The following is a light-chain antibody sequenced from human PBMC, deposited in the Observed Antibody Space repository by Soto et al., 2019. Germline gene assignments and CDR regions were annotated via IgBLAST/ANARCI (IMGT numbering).Light chain of an antibody. CDR1: SSDVGAYNY. J-gene: IGLJ1*01. Sequence: QLVLTQPASVSGSPGQSITISCTGTSSDVGAYNYVSWYQQHPGKAPKLMIYEVSNRPSGVSNRFSGSKSGNTASLTISGLQTEDEADYYCSSYTSSTTLYVFGTGTKVTVL. V-gene: IGLV2-14*01. CDR2: EVS. CDR3: SSYTSSTTLYV.